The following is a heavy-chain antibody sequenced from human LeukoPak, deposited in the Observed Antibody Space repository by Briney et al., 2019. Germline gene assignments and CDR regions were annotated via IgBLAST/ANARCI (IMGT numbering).Heavy chain of an antibody. V-gene: IGHV4-38-2*02. CDR1: GYSISSGYY. J-gene: IGHJ2*01. CDR2: IYHSGST. Sequence: SETLSLTCTVSGYSISSGYYWGWIRQPPGKGLEWIGSIYHSGSTYYNPSLKSRVTISVDTSKNQFSLKLSSVTAADTAVYYCARHGRLGRYFDWPFRRDWYSDLWGRGTLVTVSS. D-gene: IGHD3-9*01. CDR3: ARHGRLGRYFDWPFRRDWYSDL.